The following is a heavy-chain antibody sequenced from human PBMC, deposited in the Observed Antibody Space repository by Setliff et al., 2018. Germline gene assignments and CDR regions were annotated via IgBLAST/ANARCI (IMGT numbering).Heavy chain of an antibody. J-gene: IGHJ3*02. CDR2: ISSSSYI. D-gene: IGHD2-21*01. CDR3: ARGLTVNAFDI. V-gene: IGHV3-21*01. Sequence: PGGSLRLSCAASGFTFSSYSMNWVRQAPGKGLEWVSSISSSSYIYYADSVKGRFTISRDNAKNSLYLQMNSLRAEDTAVYYCARGLTVNAFDIWGQGTMVTVSS. CDR1: GFTFSSYS.